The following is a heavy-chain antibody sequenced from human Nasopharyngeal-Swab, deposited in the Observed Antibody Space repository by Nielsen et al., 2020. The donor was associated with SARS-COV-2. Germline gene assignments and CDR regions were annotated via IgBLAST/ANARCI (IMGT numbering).Heavy chain of an antibody. J-gene: IGHJ3*01. CDR3: AKDDFCPACAFDV. CDR2: VSNNDGSLT. D-gene: IGHD2-21*02. CDR1: GFDFWKYA. Sequence: GESMKISCAASGFDFWKYAMSSVRQAPGRGLEWVSTVSNNDGSLTFYADSVKGRFTISRDTSKNTVSLQMNSLRAEDTAVYYCAKDDFCPACAFDVWGQGTIVTVSS. V-gene: IGHV3-23*01.